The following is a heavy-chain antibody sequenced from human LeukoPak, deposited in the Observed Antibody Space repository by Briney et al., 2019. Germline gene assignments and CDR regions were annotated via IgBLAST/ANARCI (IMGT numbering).Heavy chain of an antibody. CDR1: TGSIISYF. J-gene: IGHJ4*02. V-gene: IGHV4-4*07. CDR2: IYTTGMT. Sequence: SETLSLTCTVSTGSIISYFWGWVRQPAGKGLEWIGRIYTTGMTHYNPSLKSRLTMSIDTSKNQFSLTLRSVTAADTAVYYCGRQGYTASYYFVDYWSQGTLVAVS. CDR3: GRQGYTASYYFVDY. D-gene: IGHD1-26*01.